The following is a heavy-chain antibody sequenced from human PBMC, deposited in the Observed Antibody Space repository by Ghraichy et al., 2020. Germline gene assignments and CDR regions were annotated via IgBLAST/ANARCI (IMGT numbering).Heavy chain of an antibody. Sequence: SETLSLTCTVSGGSVSSGSYYWSWIRQPPGKGLEWIGYIYYSGSTNYNPSLKSRATISVNTSKNQFSLKLSSVTAADTAVYYCARDPDYGGNSFWFDPWGQGTLVTVSP. CDR3: ARDPDYGGNSFWFDP. J-gene: IGHJ5*02. CDR1: GGSVSSGSYY. CDR2: IYYSGST. D-gene: IGHD4-23*01. V-gene: IGHV4-61*01.